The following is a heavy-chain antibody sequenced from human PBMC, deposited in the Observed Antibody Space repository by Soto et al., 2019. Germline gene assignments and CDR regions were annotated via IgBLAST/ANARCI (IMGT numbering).Heavy chain of an antibody. CDR3: AHRDGARFYFVY. CDR2: IYWDDDK. Sequence: QITLKESGPTVVKPTQTLTLTCSLSGFSITTNEVSVGWIRQPPGKALEWLALIYWDDDKRYSPSLKDRPTITKDTSKNQVVLTMTNMDPGDTATYYCAHRDGARFYFVYWGQGTLVTVTS. J-gene: IGHJ4*02. V-gene: IGHV2-5*02. CDR1: GFSITTNEVS.